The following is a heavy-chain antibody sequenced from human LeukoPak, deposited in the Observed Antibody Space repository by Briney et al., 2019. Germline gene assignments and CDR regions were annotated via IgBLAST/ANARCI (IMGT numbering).Heavy chain of an antibody. CDR1: GGSINSYY. D-gene: IGHD4-23*01. CDR2: IYSSGST. Sequence: PSETLSLTCTVSGGSINSYYWSWIRQPAGKGLEWIGRIYSSGSTNYNPPLKSRVSMSVDTSKNQFSLKLTSVTAADTAVYYCARGGKATVVAMWGQGILVTVSS. J-gene: IGHJ4*02. V-gene: IGHV4-4*07. CDR3: ARGGKATVVAM.